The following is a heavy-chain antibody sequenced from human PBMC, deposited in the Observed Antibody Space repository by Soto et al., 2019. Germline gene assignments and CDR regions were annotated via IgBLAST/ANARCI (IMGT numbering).Heavy chain of an antibody. V-gene: IGHV3-23*01. CDR2: ISGSGGST. CDR3: AKDYYYDRVNWFDP. CDR1: GFTFSSYA. D-gene: IGHD3-22*01. J-gene: IGHJ5*02. Sequence: GGSLRLSCAASGFTFSSYAMSWVRQAPGKGLEWVSAISGSGGSTYYADYVKGRFTISRDNSKNTLYLQMNSLRAEDTAVYYCAKDYYYDRVNWFDPWGQGTLVTVSS.